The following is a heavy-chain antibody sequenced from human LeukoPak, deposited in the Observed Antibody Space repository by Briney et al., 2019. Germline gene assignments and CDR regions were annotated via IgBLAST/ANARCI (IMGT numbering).Heavy chain of an antibody. CDR1: GSTFSTYA. CDR2: IIPILGTS. CDR3: ATTRDYYDNSGYTLLQD. V-gene: IGHV1-69*13. D-gene: IGHD3-22*01. Sequence: SVKVSCKASGSTFSTYAVNWVRQAPGQGLELMGGIIPILGTSNYAQRFQGRLTITADESSGTAYMALSSLRSEDTAIYYCATTRDYYDNSGYTLLQDWGQGTLVTVSS. J-gene: IGHJ1*01.